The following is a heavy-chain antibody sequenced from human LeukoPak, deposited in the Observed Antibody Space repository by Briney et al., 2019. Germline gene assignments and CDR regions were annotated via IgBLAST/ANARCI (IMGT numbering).Heavy chain of an antibody. J-gene: IGHJ4*02. CDR1: GGSISSSSYY. CDR2: IYYSGST. D-gene: IGHD3-10*01. V-gene: IGHV4-39*07. CDR3: AINPYGSGSWRYFDY. Sequence: PSETLSLTCTVSGGSISSSSYYWGWIRQPPGKGLEWIGSIYYSGSTYYNPSLKSRVTISVDTSKNQFSLKLSSVTAADTAVYYCAINPYGSGSWRYFDYWGQGTLVTVSS.